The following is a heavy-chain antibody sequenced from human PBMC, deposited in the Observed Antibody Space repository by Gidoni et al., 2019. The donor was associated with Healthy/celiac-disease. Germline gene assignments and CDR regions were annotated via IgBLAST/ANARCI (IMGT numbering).Heavy chain of an antibody. J-gene: IGHJ4*02. CDR3: ASLPTSTIIPFDY. D-gene: IGHD1-1*01. V-gene: IGHV3-30-3*01. CDR1: GFTFSSYA. Sequence: QVQLVESGGGVVQPGRSLRLSCAAPGFTFSSYAMHSVRQAPGKGLEWVAVISYDGSNKYYADSVKGRFTISRDNSKNTLYLQMNSLRAEDTAVYYCASLPTSTIIPFDYWGQGTLVTVSS. CDR2: ISYDGSNK.